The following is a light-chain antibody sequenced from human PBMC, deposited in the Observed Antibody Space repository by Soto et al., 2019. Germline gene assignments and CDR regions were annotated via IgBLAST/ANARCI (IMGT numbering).Light chain of an antibody. J-gene: IGLJ2*01. CDR2: GNS. V-gene: IGLV1-40*01. CDR3: QSYDSSRSGSRV. CDR1: SSNIGAGYD. Sequence: QPVLTQPPSVSVAPGQRVTISCTGSSSNIGAGYDVHWYQQLPGTAPKLLIYGNSNRPSGVPDRFSGSKSGTSASLAITGLQAEDEADYYCQSYDSSRSGSRVFGGGTKVTVL.